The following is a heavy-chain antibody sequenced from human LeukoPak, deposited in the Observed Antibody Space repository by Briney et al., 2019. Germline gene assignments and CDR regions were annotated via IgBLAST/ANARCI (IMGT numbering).Heavy chain of an antibody. V-gene: IGHV3-30*02. D-gene: IGHD3-22*01. CDR2: IRYDGSNK. J-gene: IGHJ5*02. CDR1: GFTFSSYG. CDR3: ARGPHLGYESDPNWFDP. Sequence: GGSLRLSCAASGFTFSSYGMHWVRQAPGKGLEWVAFIRYDGSNKYYADSVKGRFTISRDNAKNSLYLQMSSLRAEDTAVYYCARGPHLGYESDPNWFDPWGQGTLVTVSS.